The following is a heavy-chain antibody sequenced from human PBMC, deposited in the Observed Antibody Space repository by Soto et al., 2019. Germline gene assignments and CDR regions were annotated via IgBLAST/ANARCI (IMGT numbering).Heavy chain of an antibody. D-gene: IGHD6-6*01. CDR1: GGSISSHY. J-gene: IGHJ6*02. CDR3: AGDSSSSSGMDV. V-gene: IGHV4-4*07. CDR2: VYTSGGT. Sequence: PSETLSLTCTVPGGSISSHYWSWVRQPAGKGPEWIGRVYTSGGTNYNPSLRGRVTMSVDTSKNQFSLRLSSVTDADTAVYYCAGDSSSSSGMDVWGRGTTVTVSS.